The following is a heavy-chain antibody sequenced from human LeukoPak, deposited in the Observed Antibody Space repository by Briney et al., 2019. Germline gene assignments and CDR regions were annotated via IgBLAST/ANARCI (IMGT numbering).Heavy chain of an antibody. V-gene: IGHV1-2*06. D-gene: IGHD3-22*01. CDR2: INSNSGGT. J-gene: IGHJ5*01. Sequence: ASVRVSCKASGYRFSDYYMHWVRQAPGQGLEWMGRINSNSGGTGFAEKFRGRVTMTRDTSISTAYMELSRLTSDDTAVYYCARAGGTYYYESSGYYYQNWFDSWGQGTLVTVSS. CDR3: ARAGGTYYYESSGYYYQNWFDS. CDR1: GYRFSDYY.